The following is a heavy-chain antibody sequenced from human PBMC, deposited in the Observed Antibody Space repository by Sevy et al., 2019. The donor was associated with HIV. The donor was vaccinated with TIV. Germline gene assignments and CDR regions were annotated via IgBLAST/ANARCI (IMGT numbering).Heavy chain of an antibody. J-gene: IGHJ4*02. V-gene: IGHV4-39*02. CDR2: IYYSGST. Sequence: SETLSLTCTVSGGSISSSSYYWGWIRQPPGKGLEWIGRIYYSGSTYYNPSLKSRVTISVDTSKNQFSLKLSSVTAEDTAVYYCARDGVYDFWSGYSFDYWGQGTLVTVSS. CDR3: ARDGVYDFWSGYSFDY. D-gene: IGHD3-3*01. CDR1: GGSISSSSYY.